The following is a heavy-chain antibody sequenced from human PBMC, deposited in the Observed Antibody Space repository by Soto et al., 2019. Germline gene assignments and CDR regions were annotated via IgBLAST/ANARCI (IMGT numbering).Heavy chain of an antibody. CDR1: GFTFSNYW. J-gene: IGHJ5*02. V-gene: IGHV3-7*01. CDR2: IDRDGTEK. D-gene: IGHD4-17*01. Sequence: ESGGGLVQPGGSLRLSCAASGFTFSNYWMGWVRQAPGKGLEWVANIDRDGTEKFYVDSVKGRFSISRDNTKDSLSLQMNSLRGEDTGVYYSARDKTTAWSPNWFDPWGQGTLVTVSS. CDR3: ARDKTTAWSPNWFDP.